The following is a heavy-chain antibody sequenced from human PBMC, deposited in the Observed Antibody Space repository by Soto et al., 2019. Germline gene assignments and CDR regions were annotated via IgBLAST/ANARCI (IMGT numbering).Heavy chain of an antibody. D-gene: IGHD2-2*01. J-gene: IGHJ5*02. V-gene: IGHV1-69*02. CDR3: ARADCGSTSCYVTGRFDP. CDR2: IIPILGIA. Sequence: QVQLVQSGAEVKKPGSSVKVSCKASGGTFSSYTISWVRQAPGQGLEWMGRIIPILGIANYAQKFQGRVTITADKSTSTAYMELSSLRSEDTAVYYCARADCGSTSCYVTGRFDPWGQGTLVTVSS. CDR1: GGTFSSYT.